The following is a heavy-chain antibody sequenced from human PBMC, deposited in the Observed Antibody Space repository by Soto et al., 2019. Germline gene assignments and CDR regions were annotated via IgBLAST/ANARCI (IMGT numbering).Heavy chain of an antibody. CDR3: ARGRSHEWELLVQYFDY. CDR1: GGSVSNSY. V-gene: IGHV4-59*02. J-gene: IGHJ4*02. CDR2: IYYSGST. Sequence: SETLSLTCTVSGGSVSNSYWGWIRQPPGKGLEWVAYIYYSGSTNYNPSLGSRVTISVDKSKNQFSLKMTSVTGADTAVYYCARGRSHEWELLVQYFDYWGQGTLVTVSS. D-gene: IGHD1-26*01.